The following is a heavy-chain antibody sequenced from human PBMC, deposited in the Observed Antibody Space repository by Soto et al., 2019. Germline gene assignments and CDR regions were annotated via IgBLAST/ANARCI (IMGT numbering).Heavy chain of an antibody. D-gene: IGHD2-15*01. CDR3: AREVAPNDAFDI. J-gene: IGHJ3*02. CDR2: ISSSSSTI. V-gene: IGHV3-48*04. CDR1: GFTFSSYS. Sequence: GGSLRLSCAASGFTFSSYSMNWVRQAPGKGLEWVSYISSSSSTIYYADSVKGRFTISRDDAKNSLYLQMNSLRAEDTAVYYCAREVAPNDAFDIWGQGTMVTVSS.